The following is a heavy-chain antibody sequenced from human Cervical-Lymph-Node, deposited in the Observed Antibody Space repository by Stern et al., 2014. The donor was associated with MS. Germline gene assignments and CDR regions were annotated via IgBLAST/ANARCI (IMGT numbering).Heavy chain of an antibody. Sequence: QVHLQESGPGLVKPSQTLSLTCTVSGGSISSGDYYWRWIRQPPGKGLEGIVIIYYSGITFYSPSLKSRVTISVDTSKNQFSLKLSSVTAADTAVYYCAREGDSSQLLDYWGQGTLVTVSS. CDR3: AREGDSSQLLDY. V-gene: IGHV4-30-4*01. J-gene: IGHJ4*02. D-gene: IGHD3-22*01. CDR2: IYYSGIT. CDR1: GGSISSGDYY.